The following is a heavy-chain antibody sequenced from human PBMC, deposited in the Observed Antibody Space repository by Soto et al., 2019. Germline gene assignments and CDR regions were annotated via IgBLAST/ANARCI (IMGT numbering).Heavy chain of an antibody. CDR1: GGSVSSGSYY. CDR2: SYYSGST. CDR3: AREVGYGSASCRWRGSWFDP. J-gene: IGHJ5*02. Sequence: PSLTRTVSGGSVSSGSYYWSWIRQPPGKGLEWIGYSYYSGSTNYNPSLKTRVTISVNTSKNQFSPQLSSVTTADTADYYCAREVGYGSASCRWRGSWFDPWGQGALVTVSS. D-gene: IGHD3-10*01. V-gene: IGHV4-61*01.